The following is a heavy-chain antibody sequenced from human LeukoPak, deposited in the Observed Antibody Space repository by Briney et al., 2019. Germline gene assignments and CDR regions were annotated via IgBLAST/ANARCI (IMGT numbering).Heavy chain of an antibody. CDR2: FDPEDGET. Sequence: ASVKVSCKVSGYTLTELSMHWVRQAPGKGLEWMGGFDPEDGETIYAQKFQGRVTMTEDTSTDTAYMELSSLRSEDTAVYYCATEHRGRPPYHYYGMDVWGKGTTVPVSS. CDR3: ATEHRGRPPYHYYGMDV. CDR1: GYTLTELS. V-gene: IGHV1-24*01. D-gene: IGHD2-21*01. J-gene: IGHJ6*04.